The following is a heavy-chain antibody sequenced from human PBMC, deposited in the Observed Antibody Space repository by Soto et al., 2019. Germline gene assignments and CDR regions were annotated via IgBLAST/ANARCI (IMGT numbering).Heavy chain of an antibody. CDR3: ANARYCYGGSCYGLPYYYGMDV. Sequence: EVQLLESGGTLVQPGGSLRLSCAASGFTFSSYSMSWVRQAPGQGLEWVSGIRGSGAGTYYADSVQGRFTISRDNSENKVYLQMNSLRAEDTAVYYCANARYCYGGSCYGLPYYYGMDVWGQGTTVTVSS. V-gene: IGHV3-23*01. D-gene: IGHD2-15*01. CDR1: GFTFSSYS. CDR2: IRGSGAGT. J-gene: IGHJ6*02.